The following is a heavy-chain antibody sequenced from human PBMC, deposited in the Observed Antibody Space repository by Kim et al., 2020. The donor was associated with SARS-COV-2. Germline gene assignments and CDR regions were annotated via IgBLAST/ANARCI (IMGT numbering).Heavy chain of an antibody. CDR2: ISSSSSYI. J-gene: IGHJ6*02. CDR1: GFTFSSYS. CDR3: ARDSSSGWDVYYYYYYGMDV. Sequence: GGSLRLSCAASGFTFSSYSMNWVRQAPGKGLEWVSSISSSSSYIYYADSVKGRFTISRDNAKNSLYLQMNSLRAEDTAVYYCARDSSSGWDVYYYYYYGMDVWGQGTTVTVSS. V-gene: IGHV3-21*01. D-gene: IGHD6-19*01.